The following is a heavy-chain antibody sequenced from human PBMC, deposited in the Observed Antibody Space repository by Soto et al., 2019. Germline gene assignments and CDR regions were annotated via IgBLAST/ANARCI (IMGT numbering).Heavy chain of an antibody. Sequence: QVQRQESGPGLVKPAQILSLTCTVSGGSISSGGCYWSWIREHPGKGLEWIGYIYYSGSTYYNPSLKSRVTISVDTSKNQFSLQLSSVTAADTAVYYCARDQHGYRLGYWGQGTLVTVSS. D-gene: IGHD5-12*01. V-gene: IGHV4-31*03. CDR3: ARDQHGYRLGY. J-gene: IGHJ4*02. CDR1: GGSISSGGCY. CDR2: IYYSGST.